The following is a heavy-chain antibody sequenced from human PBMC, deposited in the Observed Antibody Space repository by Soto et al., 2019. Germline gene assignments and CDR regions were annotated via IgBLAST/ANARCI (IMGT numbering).Heavy chain of an antibody. V-gene: IGHV3-23*01. D-gene: IGHD6-13*01. CDR1: GFTFSSYA. J-gene: IGHJ5*02. CDR3: AKDPKFKSWQQLVRLWFDP. CDR2: ISGSGGST. Sequence: QPGGSLRLSCAASGFTFSSYAMSWVRQAPGKGLEWVSAISGSGGSTYYADSVKGRFTISRDNSKNTLYLQMNSLRAEDTAVYYCAKDPKFKSWQQLVRLWFDPWGQGTLVTVSS.